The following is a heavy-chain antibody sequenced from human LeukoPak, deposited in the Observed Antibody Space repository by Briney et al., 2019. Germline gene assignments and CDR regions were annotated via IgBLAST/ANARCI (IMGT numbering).Heavy chain of an antibody. CDR3: ARGRLGWLQLKYFDY. V-gene: IGHV4-34*01. D-gene: IGHD5-24*01. CDR2: INHSGST. Sequence: SETLSLTCAVYGGSFSGYYWSWIRQPPGKGLEWIGEINHSGSTNYNPFLKSRVTISVDTSKNQFSLKLSSVTAADTAVYYCARGRLGWLQLKYFDYWGQGTLVTVSS. J-gene: IGHJ4*02. CDR1: GGSFSGYY.